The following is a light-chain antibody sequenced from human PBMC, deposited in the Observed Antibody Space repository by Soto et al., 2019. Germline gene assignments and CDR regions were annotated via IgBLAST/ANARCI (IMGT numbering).Light chain of an antibody. CDR3: HQYYSYVYT. CDR2: DAS. V-gene: IGKV1-5*01. CDR1: QSISNW. Sequence: DIQMTQSPSTLSASVGDRVTITCRASQSISNWLAWFQQKPGKAPKLLIYDASNLESGVPSMFSGSGSATEFTLTISSLQPDDFATYYCHQYYSYVYTFGQGTKVEIK. J-gene: IGKJ2*01.